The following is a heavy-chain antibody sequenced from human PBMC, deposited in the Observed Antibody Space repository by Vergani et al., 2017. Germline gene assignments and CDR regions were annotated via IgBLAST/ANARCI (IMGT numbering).Heavy chain of an antibody. D-gene: IGHD4-11*01. CDR2: IDHTGRP. J-gene: IGHJ6*03. Sequence: QVQLQQWGGGLLKPSETLSLTCVVNGESFTSYHWTWIRQSPGEGLEWVGDIDHTGRPDYNPSLKSRLTMSVDKSRNQFSLTLNSVTATDTAIYFCARVNTETNGHLYYYYYMDLWGQGTAVTVS. V-gene: IGHV4-34*01. CDR1: GESFTSYH. CDR3: ARVNTETNGHLYYYYYMDL.